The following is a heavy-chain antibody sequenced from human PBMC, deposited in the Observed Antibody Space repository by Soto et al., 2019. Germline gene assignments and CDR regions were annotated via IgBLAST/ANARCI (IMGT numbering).Heavy chain of an antibody. CDR1: GGSFSGYY. CDR2: INHSGST. CDR3: ARGPDFGDSSGYYQDY. Sequence: PSETLSLPCAVYGGSFSGYYWSWIRQPPGKGLEWIGEINHSGSTNYNPSLKSRVTISVDTSKNQFSLKLSSVTAADTAVYYCARGPDFGDSSGYYQDYWGQGTLVTVSS. V-gene: IGHV4-34*01. J-gene: IGHJ4*02. D-gene: IGHD3-22*01.